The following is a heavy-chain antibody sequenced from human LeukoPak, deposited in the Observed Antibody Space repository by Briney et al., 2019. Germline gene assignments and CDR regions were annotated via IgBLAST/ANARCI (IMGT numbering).Heavy chain of an antibody. D-gene: IGHD6-19*01. V-gene: IGHV3-48*03. CDR1: GFTFSSYE. Sequence: GGSLRLSCAASGFTFSSYEMNWVRQAPGKGLEWVSYISSSGSTIYYADSVKGRFTISRDNAKNPLYLQMNSLRAEDTAVYYCAREDSSGWTYWGQGTLVTVSS. CDR3: AREDSSGWTY. J-gene: IGHJ4*02. CDR2: ISSSGSTI.